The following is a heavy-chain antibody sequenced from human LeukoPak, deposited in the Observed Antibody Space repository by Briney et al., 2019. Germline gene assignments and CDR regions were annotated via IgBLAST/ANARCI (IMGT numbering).Heavy chain of an antibody. CDR3: AKSTYGDYVKDY. CDR2: ISSSRSYT. Sequence: GGSLRLSCAASGFTFSDYYMSWIRQAPGKGLEWVSHISSSRSYTNYADSVKGRFTISRDNAKNSLYLQMNSLRAEDTAVYYCAKSTYGDYVKDYWGQGTLVTVS. V-gene: IGHV3-11*03. J-gene: IGHJ4*02. CDR1: GFTFSDYY. D-gene: IGHD4-17*01.